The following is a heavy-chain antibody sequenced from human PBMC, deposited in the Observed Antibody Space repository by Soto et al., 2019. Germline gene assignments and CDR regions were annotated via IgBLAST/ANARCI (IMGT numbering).Heavy chain of an antibody. J-gene: IGHJ6*02. D-gene: IGHD3-10*01. CDR2: ISSSGNTI. CDR3: ARDGIPIVRGDSVGYHYYGMDV. Sequence: SLRLSCAASGFTFSSYEMNWVRQAPGKGLEWVSYISSSGNTIYYADSVKGRFTISRDNAKNSLYLQMNSLRAEDTAVYYCARDGIPIVRGDSVGYHYYGMDVWGQGTTVTVSS. V-gene: IGHV3-48*03. CDR1: GFTFSSYE.